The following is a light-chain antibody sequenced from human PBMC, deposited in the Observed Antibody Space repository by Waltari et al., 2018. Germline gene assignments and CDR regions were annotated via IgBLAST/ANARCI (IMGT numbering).Light chain of an antibody. Sequence: DVVMNQSPLSLSVTLGQSASISCRSSQALVYKDGNIYLNWFHQRPGQPPRRLIYSVSTRDSGVPARFSGSGSGTDFTLRISRVEAEDVGVYYCMQGTHWPWTFGQGTKVEIK. CDR2: SVS. V-gene: IGKV2-30*01. CDR3: MQGTHWPWT. CDR1: QALVYKDGNIY. J-gene: IGKJ1*01.